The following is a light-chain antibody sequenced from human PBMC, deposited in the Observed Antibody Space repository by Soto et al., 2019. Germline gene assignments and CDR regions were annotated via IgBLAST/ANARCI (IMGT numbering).Light chain of an antibody. J-gene: IGLJ2*01. CDR1: SSDVGSYNL. CDR3: FSYAGRSTSVV. CDR2: EGS. V-gene: IGLV2-23*01. Sequence: QSVLTQPASVSGSPGQSITISCTGTSSDVGSYNLVSWYQQHPGKAPKLMIYEGSKRPSGVSNRFSGSKSGNTASLTISGLQAEEEADYYCFSYAGRSTSVVFGGGTKLTVL.